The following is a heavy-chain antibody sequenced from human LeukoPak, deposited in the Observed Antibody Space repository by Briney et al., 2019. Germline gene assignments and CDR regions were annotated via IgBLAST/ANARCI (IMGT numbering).Heavy chain of an antibody. D-gene: IGHD6-19*01. V-gene: IGHV3-53*01. CDR1: GFTVSNNY. Sequence: GGSLRLSCAASGFTVSNNYMSWVRQAPGKGLEWVSVIYSGGSTYYADSVQGRFTISRDNSKNTLSLQMNSLRADDTAVYYCARGYSSGWYGDYWGQGTLDTVSS. J-gene: IGHJ4*02. CDR2: IYSGGST. CDR3: ARGYSSGWYGDY.